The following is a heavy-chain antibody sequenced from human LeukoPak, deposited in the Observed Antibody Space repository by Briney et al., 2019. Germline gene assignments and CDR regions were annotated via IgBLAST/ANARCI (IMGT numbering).Heavy chain of an antibody. CDR1: GFTFSSYW. Sequence: GGSLRLSCAASGFTFSSYWMSWVRQAPGKGLEWVANIKQDGSEKYYVDSVKGRFTISRDNAKNSLYLQMNSLRAEDTALYYCAKDSTLGELSLSSYFDYWGQGTLVTVSS. CDR3: AKDSTLGELSLSSYFDY. D-gene: IGHD3-16*02. CDR2: IKQDGSEK. J-gene: IGHJ4*02. V-gene: IGHV3-7*03.